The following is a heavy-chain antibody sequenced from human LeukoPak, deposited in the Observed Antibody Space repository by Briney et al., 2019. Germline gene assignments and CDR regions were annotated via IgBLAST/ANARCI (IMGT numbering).Heavy chain of an antibody. D-gene: IGHD3-22*01. CDR2: IIPIVGTA. V-gene: IGHV1-69*05. J-gene: IGHJ3*02. Sequence: SVKLSCKSSGGTFSSYAISWVRQAPAQGLEWMGRIIPIVGTANSSHKFQGRVTITTGESTSTAYMELSSLRSEDTAVYYCAREGDEGYLLDAFDIWGQGTMVTVSS. CDR1: GGTFSSYA. CDR3: AREGDEGYLLDAFDI.